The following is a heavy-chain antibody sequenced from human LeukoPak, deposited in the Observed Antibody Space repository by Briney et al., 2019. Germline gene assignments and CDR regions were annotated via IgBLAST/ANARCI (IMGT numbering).Heavy chain of an antibody. CDR3: AREGGYLQLRYFDY. V-gene: IGHV4-34*01. Sequence: SETLSLTCAVYGGSLSDYYWSWIRQPPEKGLEWIGEINHSGSTNYNPSLKSRVTISVDTSKNQFSLRLISVTAADTAVYCCAREGGYLQLRYFDYWGQGTLVTVSS. CDR1: GGSLSDYY. D-gene: IGHD5-24*01. J-gene: IGHJ4*02. CDR2: INHSGST.